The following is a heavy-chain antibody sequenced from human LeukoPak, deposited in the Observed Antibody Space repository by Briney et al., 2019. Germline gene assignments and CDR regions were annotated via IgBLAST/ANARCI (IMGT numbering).Heavy chain of an antibody. CDR2: MHNSGTS. CDR1: GGSLSSYF. Sequence: SETVPLTCTVSGGSLSSYFWNWIRQPPGKGLEWIGYMHNSGTSNYNPSLKSRVTIALDTSKNQFSLKLNSVTAADTAVYYCARRNYYDSSAYYYLDYWGQGTLVTVSS. CDR3: ARRNYYDSSAYYYLDY. J-gene: IGHJ4*02. D-gene: IGHD3-22*01. V-gene: IGHV4-59*01.